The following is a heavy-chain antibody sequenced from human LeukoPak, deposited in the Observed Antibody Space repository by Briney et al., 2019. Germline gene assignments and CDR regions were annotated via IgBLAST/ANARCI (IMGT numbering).Heavy chain of an antibody. V-gene: IGHV1-2*02. CDR1: GYTFTGYY. CDR2: INPNSGGT. CDR3: ARNGAARVNWFDP. J-gene: IGHJ5*02. D-gene: IGHD6-6*01. Sequence: ASVKASCKASGYTFTGYYMHWVRQAPGQGLEWMGWINPNSGGTNYAQKFQGRVTMTRDTSISTAYTELSRLRSDDTAVYYCARNGAARVNWFDPWGQGTLVTVSS.